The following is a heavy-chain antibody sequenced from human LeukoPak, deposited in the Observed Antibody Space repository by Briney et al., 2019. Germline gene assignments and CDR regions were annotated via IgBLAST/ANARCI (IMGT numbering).Heavy chain of an antibody. CDR2: IYPGDSDT. Sequence: GESLKISCKGSGYSFTSYWIGWVRQMPGKGLKWMGIIYPGDSDTRYSPSFQGQVTISADKSISTAYLQWSSLKASDTAMYYCAIAMVRGEDAFDIWGQGTMVTVSS. J-gene: IGHJ3*02. V-gene: IGHV5-51*01. CDR3: AIAMVRGEDAFDI. D-gene: IGHD3-10*01. CDR1: GYSFTSYW.